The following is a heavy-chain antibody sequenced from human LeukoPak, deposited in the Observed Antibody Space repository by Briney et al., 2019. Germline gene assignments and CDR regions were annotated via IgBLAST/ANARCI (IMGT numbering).Heavy chain of an antibody. Sequence: GGSLRLSCAASGFTFSSYGMSWVRQAPGKGLEWLSYISGNGGVIQYADSVKGRFTISRDNAKNLLYLQMDSLRVEDTAIYYCARDPRTVRIWGQGTLVTVSS. CDR1: GFTFSSYG. D-gene: IGHD1-1*01. V-gene: IGHV3-48*04. CDR2: ISGNGGVI. J-gene: IGHJ4*02. CDR3: ARDPRTVRI.